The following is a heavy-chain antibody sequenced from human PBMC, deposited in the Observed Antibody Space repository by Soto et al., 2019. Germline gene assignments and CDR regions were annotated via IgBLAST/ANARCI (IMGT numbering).Heavy chain of an antibody. D-gene: IGHD1-26*01. V-gene: IGHV4-61*01. Sequence: SETLSLTCTVSGGSVSSGSYFWSWMRQAPGKGLEWIGHIYFTGNTNYNPSLKSRVTMSVDTSKHQFSLNLSSVTAADTAVYSWARWGVRAPGGTFDPWRQGTLVTVSS. J-gene: IGHJ5*02. CDR1: GGSVSSGSYF. CDR3: ARWGVRAPGGTFDP. CDR2: IYFTGNT.